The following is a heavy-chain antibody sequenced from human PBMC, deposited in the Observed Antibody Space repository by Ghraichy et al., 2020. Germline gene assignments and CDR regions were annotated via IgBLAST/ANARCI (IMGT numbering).Heavy chain of an antibody. CDR3: ARDRPGITGTLVYGMDV. Sequence: SETLSLTCTVSGGSISSYYWSWIRQPPGKGLEWIGYIYYSGSTNYNPSLKSRVTISVDTSKNQFSLKLSSVTAADTAVYYCARDRPGITGTLVYGMDVWGQGTTVTVSS. V-gene: IGHV4-59*01. CDR2: IYYSGST. D-gene: IGHD1-7*01. J-gene: IGHJ6*02. CDR1: GGSISSYY.